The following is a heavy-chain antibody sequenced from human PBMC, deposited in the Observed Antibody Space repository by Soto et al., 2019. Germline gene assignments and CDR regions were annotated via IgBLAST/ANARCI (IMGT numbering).Heavy chain of an antibody. CDR3: TRCGIRYHSIGFYLGIDGMDV. J-gene: IGHJ6*02. CDR1: GGTFNNYA. CDR2: TIPTFGTT. V-gene: IGHV1-69*12. Sequence: QVQLVQSGAEVKKPESSVRVSCKASGGTFNNYAITWVRQAPGQGLEWMGGTIPTFGTTNYAEKFQGRVTITADESTNKAYMELSSLRSEDTAVYYCTRCGIRYHSIGFYLGIDGMDVWGQGTTVIVSS. D-gene: IGHD3-22*01.